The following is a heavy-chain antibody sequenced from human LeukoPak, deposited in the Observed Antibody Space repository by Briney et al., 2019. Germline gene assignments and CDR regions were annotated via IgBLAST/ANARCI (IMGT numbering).Heavy chain of an antibody. V-gene: IGHV4-4*07. Sequence: SETLSLTCTVSGGPISNYYWSWIRQPAGKGLEWIGRIYTSGTADYNPSLKSRVTMSVDTSKNQFSLRLSSVTAADTAVYYCAREYQVTYYYYYYMDVWGKGTTVTVSS. CDR2: IYTSGTA. J-gene: IGHJ6*03. CDR3: AREYQVTYYYYYYMDV. D-gene: IGHD2-2*01. CDR1: GGPISNYY.